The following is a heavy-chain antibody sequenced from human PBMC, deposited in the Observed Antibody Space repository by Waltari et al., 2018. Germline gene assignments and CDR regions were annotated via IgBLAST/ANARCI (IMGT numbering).Heavy chain of an antibody. CDR1: GEPLSSGHW. CDR3: ARDRGKGLYLDS. V-gene: IGHV4-4*02. D-gene: IGHD2-15*01. CDR2: VFRGVKT. J-gene: IGHJ4*02. Sequence: QVQLRESGPGLVKPSGTLSLTCGVSGEPLSSGHWWSWVRQPPGKGLEGVGQVFRGVKTNYNPSLDGRVTISMDTSNNQFSLTLTSATASDTAVYYCARDRGKGLYLDSWGQGTLVTVSP.